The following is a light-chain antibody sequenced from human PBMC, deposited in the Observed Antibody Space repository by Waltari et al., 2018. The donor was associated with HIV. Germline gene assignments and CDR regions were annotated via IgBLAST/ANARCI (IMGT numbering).Light chain of an antibody. CDR3: VLSYAGARPEV. V-gene: IGLV7-46*01. CDR1: TVAFTSGHH. J-gene: IGLJ2*01. CDR2: DLH. Sequence: HAVLTPVSSLTVSPGGTVPRTRGSRTVAFTSGHHPYWFQQKTAPAPKTLIYDLHNKHSGTPDRFSGSLLGGKAALTLSGAQPEDEAKYYCVLSYAGARPEVFGGGTKLTVL.